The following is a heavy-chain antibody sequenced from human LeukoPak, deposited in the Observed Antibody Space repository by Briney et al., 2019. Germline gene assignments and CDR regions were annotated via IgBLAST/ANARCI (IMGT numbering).Heavy chain of an antibody. Sequence: GWCLRLSFPATVLTFSNYAMHGVRPAPGKGLAWVAVISYDGSNKYYADSVKGRFTISTDSSKNTQYLQINRLRAEDTAVYYCARESNYYDSSGYYPYYFDYWGEGNLVTVSS. D-gene: IGHD3-22*01. CDR1: VLTFSNYA. CDR2: ISYDGSNK. V-gene: IGHV3-30-3*01. J-gene: IGHJ4*02. CDR3: ARESNYYDSSGYYPYYFDY.